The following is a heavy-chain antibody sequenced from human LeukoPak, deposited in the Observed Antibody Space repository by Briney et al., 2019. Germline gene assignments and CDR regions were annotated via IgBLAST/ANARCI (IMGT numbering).Heavy chain of an antibody. CDR3: ARDLYCGGDCYSGDLDY. D-gene: IGHD2-21*02. Sequence: GSLRLSCAASGFTFSSYGMHWVRQAPGKGLVWVSRINSDGSSTSYADSVKGRFTISRDNAKNTLYLQMNSLRAEDTAVYYCARDLYCGGDCYSGDLDYWGQGTLVTVSS. J-gene: IGHJ4*02. CDR1: GFTFSSYG. V-gene: IGHV3-74*01. CDR2: INSDGSST.